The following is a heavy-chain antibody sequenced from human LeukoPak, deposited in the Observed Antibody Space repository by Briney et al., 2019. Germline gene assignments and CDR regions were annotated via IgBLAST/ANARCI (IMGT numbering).Heavy chain of an antibody. CDR1: GYTFTGYY. J-gene: IGHJ4*02. V-gene: IGHV1-2*06. CDR3: ASGYYDSFRFDY. Sequence: GASVKVSCXASGYTFTGYYMHWVRQAPGQGLEWMGRINPNSGGTNYARKFQGRVTMTRDTSISTAYMELSRLRSDDTAVYYCASGYYDSFRFDYWGQGTLVTVSS. D-gene: IGHD3-22*01. CDR2: INPNSGGT.